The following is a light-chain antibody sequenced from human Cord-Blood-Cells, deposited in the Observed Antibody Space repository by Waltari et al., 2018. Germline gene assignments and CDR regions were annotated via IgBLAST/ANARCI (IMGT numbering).Light chain of an antibody. CDR2: AAS. V-gene: IGKV1-39*01. J-gene: IGKJ4*01. CDR1: QSISSY. Sequence: DIQITQSLSSLHASVADTFSLTCRASQSISSYLSWYQQKPGQAPKLLIYAASRWQSGVPARFSGSGSGTDFTLTISSLQPEDFATYYCQQRYSTPLTFGGGTKVEIK. CDR3: QQRYSTPLT.